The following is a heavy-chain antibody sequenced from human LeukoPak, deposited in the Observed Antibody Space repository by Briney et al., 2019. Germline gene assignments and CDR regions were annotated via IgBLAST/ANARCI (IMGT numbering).Heavy chain of an antibody. CDR2: ISSSGSTI. CDR3: ARDQPLYYFDY. Sequence: GGTLRLSCAASGFTFSSYEMNGVRQAPGKGLEWVSYISSSGSTIYYADSVRGRFTISRDNAKNSLYLQMNSLRAEDTAVYYCARDQPLYYFDYWGQGTLVTVSS. CDR1: GFTFSSYE. J-gene: IGHJ4*02. V-gene: IGHV3-48*03. D-gene: IGHD3-16*01.